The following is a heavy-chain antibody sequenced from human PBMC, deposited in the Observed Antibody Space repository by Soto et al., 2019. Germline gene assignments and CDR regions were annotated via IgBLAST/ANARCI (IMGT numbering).Heavy chain of an antibody. V-gene: IGHV3-11*01. D-gene: IGHD6-19*01. CDR3: ARDGYSSGWYAEHDAFDI. CDR2: ISSSGSTI. Sequence: PGGSLRLSCAASGFTFSDYYMSWIRQAPGKGLEWVSYISSSGSTIYYADSVKGRFTISRDNAKNSLYLQMNSLRAEDTAVYYCARDGYSSGWYAEHDAFDIWGQGTMVTVSS. CDR1: GFTFSDYY. J-gene: IGHJ3*02.